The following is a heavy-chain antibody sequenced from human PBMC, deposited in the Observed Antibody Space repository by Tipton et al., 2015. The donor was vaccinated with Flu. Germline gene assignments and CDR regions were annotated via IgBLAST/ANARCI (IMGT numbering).Heavy chain of an antibody. Sequence: TLSLTCTVSGGPIGSYYWNWVRQPPGKGLERIGYIYNSEYTKYNPSLKSRVTISVDTSKKQFSLQLRSVTAADTAVYYCARDPSLGMPDYLDFWGQGTLVTASS. J-gene: IGHJ4*02. CDR3: ARDPSLGMPDYLDF. V-gene: IGHV4-59*12. CDR1: GGPIGSYY. D-gene: IGHD2-2*01. CDR2: IYNSEYT.